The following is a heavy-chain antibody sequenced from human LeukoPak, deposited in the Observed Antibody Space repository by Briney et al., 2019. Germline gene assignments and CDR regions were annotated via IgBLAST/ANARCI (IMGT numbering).Heavy chain of an antibody. CDR3: ARGSRDSGYDALDY. CDR2: IYHSGST. J-gene: IGHJ4*02. D-gene: IGHD5-12*01. Sequence: SGTLSLTCAVSGGSLSSSNWWSWVRQPPGKGLEWIGEIYHSGSTNYNPSLKSRVTISVDKSKNQFSLKLSSVTAADTAVYYCARGSRDSGYDALDYWGQGTLVTVSS. V-gene: IGHV4-4*02. CDR1: GGSLSSSNW.